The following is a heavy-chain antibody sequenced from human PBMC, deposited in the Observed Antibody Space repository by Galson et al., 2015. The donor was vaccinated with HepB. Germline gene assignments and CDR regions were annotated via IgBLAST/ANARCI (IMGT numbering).Heavy chain of an antibody. CDR1: GFTFSSYS. CDR2: ISSSSSYI. D-gene: IGHD5-12*01. J-gene: IGHJ4*02. Sequence: SLRLSCAASGFTFSSYSMNWVRQAPGKGLEWVSSISSSSSYIYYADSVKGRFTISRDNAKNSLYLQMNSLRAEDTAVYYCARDKGGYDSWSRGPDYWGQGTLVTVSS. V-gene: IGHV3-21*01. CDR3: ARDKGGYDSWSRGPDY.